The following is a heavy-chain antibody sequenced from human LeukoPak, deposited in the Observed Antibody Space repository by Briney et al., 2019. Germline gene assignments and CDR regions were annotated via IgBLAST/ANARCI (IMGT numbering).Heavy chain of an antibody. CDR3: ASWVYSSSPPFDY. J-gene: IGHJ4*02. CDR1: GYTFTSYG. Sequence: SVKVSCKASGYTFTSYGISWVRQAPGQGLEWMGGLIPIFGTANYAQKFQGRVTLTTDESTSTAYMELSSLRFEDTAVYYCASWVYSSSPPFDYWGQGTLVTVSS. V-gene: IGHV1-69*05. CDR2: LIPIFGTA. D-gene: IGHD6-6*01.